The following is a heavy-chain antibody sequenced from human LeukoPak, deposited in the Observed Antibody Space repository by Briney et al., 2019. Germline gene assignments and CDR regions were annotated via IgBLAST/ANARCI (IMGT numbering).Heavy chain of an antibody. J-gene: IGHJ4*02. Sequence: SETLSLTCAVYGGSFSGYYSSWIRQPPGKGLEWIGEINHSGSTNYNPSLKSRVTISVDTYKNHVSLKLSSVTAADTAVYYCARGPQRGVATTTRDYWGQGTLVTVSS. CDR3: ARGPQRGVATTTRDY. CDR2: INHSGST. V-gene: IGHV4-34*01. D-gene: IGHD5-24*01. CDR1: GGSFSGYY.